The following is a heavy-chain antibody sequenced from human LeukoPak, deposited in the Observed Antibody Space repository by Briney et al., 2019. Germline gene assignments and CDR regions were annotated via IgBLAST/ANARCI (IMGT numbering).Heavy chain of an antibody. CDR2: IRGSGGST. CDR1: GFNFSSYV. Sequence: GGSLRLSCAASGFNFSSYVMSLVRQAPGKGPEWVSAIRGSGGSTYYADSVKCRFTISRDNSKNTLYLQMNSLRAEDTAVYYCAKAKGLYYFDYWGQGTLVTVSS. V-gene: IGHV3-23*01. J-gene: IGHJ4*02. CDR3: AKAKGLYYFDY.